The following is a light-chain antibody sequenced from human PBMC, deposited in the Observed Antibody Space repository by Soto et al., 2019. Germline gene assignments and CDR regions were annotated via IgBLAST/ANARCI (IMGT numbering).Light chain of an antibody. CDR2: GDN. CDR3: QSFDNSLNSVV. CDR1: SSNLGAAYD. Sequence: VLTQPPAVSGAPGQRVTISCTGSSSNLGAAYDVHWYQHHPGTAPKLLIYGDNRRPSGVPDRFSGSRSGTSASLAITGLQAEDEANYYCQSFDNSLNSVVFGGGTKVTVL. V-gene: IGLV1-40*01. J-gene: IGLJ2*01.